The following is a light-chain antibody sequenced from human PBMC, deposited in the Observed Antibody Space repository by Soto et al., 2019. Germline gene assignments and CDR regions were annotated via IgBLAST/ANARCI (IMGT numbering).Light chain of an antibody. Sequence: QSAPVQPASVSGSPGQSITISCTGTNSDVGLFSLVSWYQQFPGKAPELILYEVTKRPSGISHRFSGSKSANTASLTISGLQAADEADYYCCSYAGSRTWVFGGGTKLTVL. J-gene: IGLJ3*02. V-gene: IGLV2-23*02. CDR1: NSDVGLFSL. CDR3: CSYAGSRTWV. CDR2: EVT.